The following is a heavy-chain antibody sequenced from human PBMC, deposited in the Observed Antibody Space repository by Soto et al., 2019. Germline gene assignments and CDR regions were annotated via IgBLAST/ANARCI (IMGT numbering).Heavy chain of an antibody. J-gene: IGHJ4*02. Sequence: QVQLVESGGGVVQPGRSLRPSCAASGFTFSSSGMHWVRQAPGKGLEWVAGISEDGSNIYYADSVKGRFTISRDKSKNTLYLQMNSLRPEDTAVYYCAKDEVWRQLAAYYFDFWGQGILVTVSS. CDR2: ISEDGSNI. CDR3: AKDEVWRQLAAYYFDF. D-gene: IGHD1-1*01. CDR1: GFTFSSSG. V-gene: IGHV3-30*18.